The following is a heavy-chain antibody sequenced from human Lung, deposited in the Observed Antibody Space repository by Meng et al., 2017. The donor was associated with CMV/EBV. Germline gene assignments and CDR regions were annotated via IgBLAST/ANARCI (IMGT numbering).Heavy chain of an antibody. J-gene: IGHJ5*02. CDR3: ARLGGFLNWFDP. Sequence: CTVSGDSISRSAHYWTWSRQHPGKGLEWIGYIYYSGSTYSNPSLKSRVTISVETSKNQFSLRLISVTAADTAVYYCARLGGFLNWFDPWGQGTLVTVSS. CDR1: GDSISRSAHY. V-gene: IGHV4-31*03. CDR2: IYYSGST. D-gene: IGHD2-15*01.